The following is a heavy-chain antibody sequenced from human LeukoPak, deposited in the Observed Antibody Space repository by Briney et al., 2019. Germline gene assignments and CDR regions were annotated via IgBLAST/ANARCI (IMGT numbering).Heavy chain of an antibody. Sequence: GGSLRLSCAASGFTFSSYGMHWVRQAPGKGLDWVAVISYDGSNKYYADSVKGRFTISRDNSKNTLYLQMNSLRAEDTAVYYCAKDPFSYSWSFLITAYFQHWGQGTLVTVSS. D-gene: IGHD5-18*01. J-gene: IGHJ1*01. V-gene: IGHV3-30*18. CDR2: ISYDGSNK. CDR1: GFTFSSYG. CDR3: AKDPFSYSWSFLITAYFQH.